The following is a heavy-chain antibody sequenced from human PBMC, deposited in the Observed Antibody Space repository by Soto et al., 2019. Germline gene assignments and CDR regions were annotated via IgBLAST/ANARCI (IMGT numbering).Heavy chain of an antibody. CDR2: ISSSTNHI. CDR1: GFTVSAYT. V-gene: IGHV3-21*05. Sequence: WWCLGLSCASSGFTVSAYTMNWVRQAPGKGLEWVSYISSSTNHIYYADSVKGRFTISRDNAKNSLYLQVNSLRAEDTAVYYCARDFDSSGYYGPVGAFDIWGQGTMVTVSS. D-gene: IGHD3-22*01. CDR3: ARDFDSSGYYGPVGAFDI. J-gene: IGHJ3*02.